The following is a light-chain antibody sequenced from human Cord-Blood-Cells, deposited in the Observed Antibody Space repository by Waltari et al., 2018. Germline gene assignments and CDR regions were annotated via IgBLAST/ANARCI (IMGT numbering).Light chain of an antibody. CDR1: QSISSY. CDR3: QQSYSTPFT. J-gene: IGKJ3*01. V-gene: IGKV1-39*01. Sequence: DSKLTQPPSSLSASGSDRVTSTCRASQSISSYLNWYQQTPGNSPKLLIYAASSLESRVPSRFSGSGSGTDFTLTISSLQPEDCATYDCQQSYSTPFTVGPGTKVDIK. CDR2: AAS.